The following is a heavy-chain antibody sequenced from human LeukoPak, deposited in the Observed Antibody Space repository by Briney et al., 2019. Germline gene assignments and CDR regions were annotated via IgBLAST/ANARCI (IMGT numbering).Heavy chain of an antibody. V-gene: IGHV3-30*18. CDR1: GFTFSSYG. CDR2: ISYDGSNK. CDR3: AKDPFDY. J-gene: IGHJ4*02. Sequence: GRSLRLSCAASGFTFSSYGLHWVRQAPGKGLEWVAVISYDGSNKYYADSVKCRFTISRDNSKNTLYLQMNSLRAEDTAVYYCAKDPFDYWGQGTLVTVSS.